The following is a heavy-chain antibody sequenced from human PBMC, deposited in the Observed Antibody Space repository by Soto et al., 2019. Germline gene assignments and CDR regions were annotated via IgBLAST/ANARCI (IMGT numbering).Heavy chain of an antibody. V-gene: IGHV1-8*01. CDR2: MNPNSGNT. CDR1: GYTFTSYD. J-gene: IGHJ6*03. CDR3: ARARSTPYYYYYYMDV. Sequence: ASVKVSFKASGYTFTSYDINCVRQATGQGLEWMGWMNPNSGNTGYAQKFQGRVTMTRNTSISTAYMELSSLRSEDTAVYYCARARSTPYYYYYYMDVWGKGTTVTVSS.